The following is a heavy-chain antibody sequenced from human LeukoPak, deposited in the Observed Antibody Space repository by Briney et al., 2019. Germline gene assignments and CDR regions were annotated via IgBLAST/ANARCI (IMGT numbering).Heavy chain of an antibody. J-gene: IGHJ5*02. CDR1: GGTFISYA. CDR3: ARAHGRLRLGELSSWFDP. D-gene: IGHD3-16*02. Sequence: GASVKVSCKASGGTFISYAISWVRQAPGQGLEWMGGIIPIFGTANYAQKFQGRVTITADESTSTAYMELSSLRSEDTAVYYCARAHGRLRLGELSSWFDPWGQGTLVTVSS. V-gene: IGHV1-69*13. CDR2: IIPIFGTA.